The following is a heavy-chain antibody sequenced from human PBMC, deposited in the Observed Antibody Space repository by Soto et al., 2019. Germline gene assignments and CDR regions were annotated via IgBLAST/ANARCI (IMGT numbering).Heavy chain of an antibody. V-gene: IGHV4-59*01. D-gene: IGHD1-1*01. CDR3: ARVYKAYYYYYMGV. J-gene: IGHJ6*03. CDR2: IYYSGST. Sequence: PSETLSLTCAVYGESCRGYYWTWIRQPPGKGLEWIGYIYYSGSTNYNPSLKSRVTISVDTSKNQFSLKLSSVTATDTAVYYCARVYKAYYYYYMGVWGKGTTVTVSS. CDR1: GESCRGYY.